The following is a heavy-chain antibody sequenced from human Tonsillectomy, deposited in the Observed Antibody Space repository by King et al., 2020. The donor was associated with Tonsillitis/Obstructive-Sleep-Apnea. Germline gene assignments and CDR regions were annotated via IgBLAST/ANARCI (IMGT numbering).Heavy chain of an antibody. CDR2: IYSGGST. CDR1: GFTVSSNY. V-gene: IGHV3-53*01. CDR3: ARDRDGYNLGMFDY. Sequence: GQLVQSGGGLIQPGGSLRLSCAASGFTVSSNYMSWDRQAPGKGLEWVSVIYSGGSTYYADSVKGRFTISRDNSKNTLYLQMNSLRAEDTAVYYCARDRDGYNLGMFDYWGQGTLVTVSS. J-gene: IGHJ4*02. D-gene: IGHD5-24*01.